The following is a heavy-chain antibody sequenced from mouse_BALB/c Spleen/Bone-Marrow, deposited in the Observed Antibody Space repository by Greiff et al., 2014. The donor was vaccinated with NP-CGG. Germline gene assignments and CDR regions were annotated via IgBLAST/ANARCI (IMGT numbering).Heavy chain of an antibody. Sequence: DVHLVESGGDLVYPGGSLKLSCAASGFTFSSYSMSWVRQTPDTRLEWVATINSGGTNTYYPDSMKGRFTISRDNAKNTLYLQMSSLRSEDTAMYYCTRRGIYNERTAMDYWGRGTSVTVSS. CDR3: TRRGIYNERTAMDY. V-gene: IGHV5-6*01. CDR2: INSGGTNT. J-gene: IGHJ4*01. CDR1: GFTFSSYS. D-gene: IGHD6-1*01.